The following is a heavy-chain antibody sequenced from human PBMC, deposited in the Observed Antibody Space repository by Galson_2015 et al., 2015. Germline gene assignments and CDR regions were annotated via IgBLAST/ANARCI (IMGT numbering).Heavy chain of an antibody. V-gene: IGHV3-30-3*01. D-gene: IGHD1-26*01. J-gene: IGHJ4*02. CDR1: GFTFSFYA. Sequence: SLRLSCAASGFTFSFYAIHWVRQAPGKGLEWVAVIPHDGSNKYYADSVKGRFTISRDNSKNTLNLQMNGLRAEDTAVYYCARDQALGSGSYLDYWGQGTLVTVSS. CDR2: IPHDGSNK. CDR3: ARDQALGSGSYLDY.